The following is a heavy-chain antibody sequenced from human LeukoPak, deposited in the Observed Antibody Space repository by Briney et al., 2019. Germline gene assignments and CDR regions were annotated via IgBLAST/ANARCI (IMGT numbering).Heavy chain of an antibody. CDR2: IRSGGDT. Sequence: PGGSLRLSCAASGFIVSSTYMSWVRQAPGKGLEWVSVIRSGGDTQYADSVKGRFTVSRDNSKNTLHLQMDSLRAEDTAVYYCAREGVYDNSGYNDALDIWGQGTQVTVSS. CDR1: GFIVSSTY. D-gene: IGHD3-22*01. CDR3: AREGVYDNSGYNDALDI. J-gene: IGHJ3*02. V-gene: IGHV3-53*01.